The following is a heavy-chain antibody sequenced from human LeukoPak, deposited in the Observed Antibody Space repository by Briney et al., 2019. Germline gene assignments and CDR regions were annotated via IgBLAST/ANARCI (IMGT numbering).Heavy chain of an antibody. CDR1: GYTFTSYD. CDR2: MNPNSGNT. V-gene: IGHV1-8*01. D-gene: IGHD3-10*01. Sequence: ASVKVSCKGSGYTFTSYDINWVRQATGQGLEWMGWMNPNSGNTGYAQKFQGSVTMTTNTSISAAYMELSSLRSEDTAVYYCARREYGSGSYHLVYWGQGTLVTVSS. CDR3: ARREYGSGSYHLVY. J-gene: IGHJ4*02.